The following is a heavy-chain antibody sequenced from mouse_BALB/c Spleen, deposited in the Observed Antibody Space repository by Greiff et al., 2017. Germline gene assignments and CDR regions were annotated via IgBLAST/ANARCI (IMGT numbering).Heavy chain of an antibody. V-gene: IGHV5-17*02. CDR2: ISSGSSTI. J-gene: IGHJ3*01. Sequence: EVKLVESGGGLVQPGGSRKLSCAASGFTFSSFGMHWVRQAPEKGLEWVAYISSGSSTIYYADTVKGRFTISRDNPKNTLFLQMTSLRSEDTAMYYCARSAWYPFAYWGQGTLVTVSA. CDR1: GFTFSSFG. CDR3: ARSAWYPFAY. D-gene: IGHD1-1*02.